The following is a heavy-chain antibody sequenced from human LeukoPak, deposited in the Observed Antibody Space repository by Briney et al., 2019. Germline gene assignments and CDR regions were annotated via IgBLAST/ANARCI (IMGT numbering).Heavy chain of an antibody. CDR3: ARHRSGLIGREWRKYYFDY. CDR2: VDHTGST. Sequence: SETLSLTCSVSDDSITMYYWTWIRQPPGKGLEWIGYVDHTGSTNFNPSLNGRVSISRDTTKNLFSLKLSSVTAADTAVYYCARHRSGLIGREWRKYYFDYWGQGTLVTVSS. V-gene: IGHV4-59*08. CDR1: DDSITMYY. D-gene: IGHD3-10*01. J-gene: IGHJ4*02.